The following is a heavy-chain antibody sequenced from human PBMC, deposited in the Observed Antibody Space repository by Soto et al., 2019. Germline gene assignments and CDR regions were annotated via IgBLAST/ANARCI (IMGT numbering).Heavy chain of an antibody. CDR3: ARYCSGGSCSAKDYYYYMDV. CDR2: ISAYNGNT. CDR1: GYTFTSYG. J-gene: IGHJ6*03. D-gene: IGHD2-15*01. V-gene: IGHV1-18*01. Sequence: QVQLVQSGAEVKKPGASVKVSCKASGYTFTSYGISWVRQAPGQGLEWMGWISAYNGNTNYAQKLQGRVTMTPDTSTRTAYMELRSLRSDDTAVYYCARYCSGGSCSAKDYYYYMDVWGKGNTVTVSS.